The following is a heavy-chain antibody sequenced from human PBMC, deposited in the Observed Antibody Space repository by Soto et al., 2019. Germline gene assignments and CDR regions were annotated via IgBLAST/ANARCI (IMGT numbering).Heavy chain of an antibody. V-gene: IGHV4-39*01. D-gene: IGHD1-26*01. Sequence: ETLSLTCTVSGGSISSSSYYWGWIRQPPGKGLEWIGSIYYSGSTYYNPSLKSRVTISVDTSKNQFSLKLSSVTAADTAVYYCARPGWSGSYSYYYGMDVWGQGTTVT. CDR3: ARPGWSGSYSYYYGMDV. J-gene: IGHJ6*02. CDR2: IYYSGST. CDR1: GGSISSSSYY.